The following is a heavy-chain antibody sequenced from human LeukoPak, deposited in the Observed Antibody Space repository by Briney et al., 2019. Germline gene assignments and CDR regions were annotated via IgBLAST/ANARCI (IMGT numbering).Heavy chain of an antibody. CDR2: ISSSGSTI. Sequence: GGSLRLSCAASGFTFSDAWMSWVRQLPGKGLEWVSYISSSGSTIYYADSVKGRFTISRDNAKNSLYLQMNSLRAEDTAVYYCARDSKVVVAATSAFDIWGQGTMVTVSS. CDR1: GFTFSDAW. CDR3: ARDSKVVVAATSAFDI. D-gene: IGHD2-15*01. J-gene: IGHJ3*02. V-gene: IGHV3-11*04.